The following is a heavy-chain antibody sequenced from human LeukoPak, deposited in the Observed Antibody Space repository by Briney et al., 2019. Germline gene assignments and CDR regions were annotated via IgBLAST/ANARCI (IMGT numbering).Heavy chain of an antibody. D-gene: IGHD1-26*01. V-gene: IGHV1-2*02. Sequence: GASVKVSCKASGYTFTGYYMHWVRQAPGQGLEWMGWINPNSGGTNYAQKFQGRVTMTRDTSISTAYMELSRLRSDDTAVYYCARDRLWERGWFDPWGQGTLVTVSS. CDR3: ARDRLWERGWFDP. J-gene: IGHJ5*02. CDR2: INPNSGGT. CDR1: GYTFTGYY.